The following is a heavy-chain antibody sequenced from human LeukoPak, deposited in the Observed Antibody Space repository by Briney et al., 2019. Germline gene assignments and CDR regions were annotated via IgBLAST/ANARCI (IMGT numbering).Heavy chain of an antibody. J-gene: IGHJ4*02. D-gene: IGHD2-2*01. V-gene: IGHV3-53*01. CDR2: IYSGGST. Sequence: PGGSLRLSCAASGFTVSSNYMSWVRQAPGKGLEWVSVIYSGGSTYYADSVKGRFTISRDNARKSLFLQMNSLRAEDTAIYYCTLGGPIVVLPVAFDYWGQGTMVTVSS. CDR3: TLGGPIVVLPVAFDY. CDR1: GFTVSSNY.